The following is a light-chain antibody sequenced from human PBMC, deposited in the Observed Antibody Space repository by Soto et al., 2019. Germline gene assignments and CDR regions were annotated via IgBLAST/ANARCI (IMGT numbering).Light chain of an antibody. J-gene: IGKJ1*01. V-gene: IGKV3-20*01. CDR1: QSVAKNY. CDR2: GPS. Sequence: EIVLTQSPGTLSLSPGERATLSCRASQSVAKNYLAWYQQEPGQAPRLLIYGPSSRATGIPDRFSGSGSGTDFTLNISRLEPEDFAVYYCHQYASSPQTFGQGTKVEIK. CDR3: HQYASSPQT.